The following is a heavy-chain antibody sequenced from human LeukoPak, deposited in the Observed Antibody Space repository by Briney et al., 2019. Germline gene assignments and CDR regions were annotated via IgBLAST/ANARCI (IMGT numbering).Heavy chain of an antibody. CDR1: GFTFSSYA. J-gene: IGHJ6*03. Sequence: GGSLRLSCAASGFTFSSYAMHWVRQAPGKGLEYVSAISSNGGSTYYANSVKGRFTISRDNSKNTLYLQMGSLRAEDMAVYYCARDAVFTGYSGYDDQTYYYYYMDVWGKGTTVTISS. CDR3: ARDAVFTGYSGYDDQTYYYYYMDV. CDR2: ISSNGGST. V-gene: IGHV3-64*01. D-gene: IGHD5-12*01.